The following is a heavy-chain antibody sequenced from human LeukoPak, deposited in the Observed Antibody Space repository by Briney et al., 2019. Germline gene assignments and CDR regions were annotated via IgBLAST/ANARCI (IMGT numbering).Heavy chain of an antibody. V-gene: IGHV3-74*01. CDR3: ARAPSEIGGYYPEYFRH. D-gene: IGHD3-22*01. CDR2: IKSDGGT. J-gene: IGHJ1*01. Sequence: GGSLTLSCAASGFTFSTYWMHWLRQPPGKGLVWISRIKSDGGTNYADSVKGRFTISRDNAKKTVSLQMNSLTPEDTGVYYCARAPSEIGGYYPEYFRHWGQGTLVTVSS. CDR1: GFTFSTYW.